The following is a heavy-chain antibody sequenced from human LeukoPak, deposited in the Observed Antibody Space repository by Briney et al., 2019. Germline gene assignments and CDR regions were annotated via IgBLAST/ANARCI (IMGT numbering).Heavy chain of an antibody. J-gene: IGHJ5*02. D-gene: IGHD2-21*02. CDR3: AFAYCGGDCYRYNWFDP. CDR2: IIPILGIA. CDR1: GGTFSSYA. V-gene: IGHV1-69*04. Sequence: APVKVSCKASGGTFSSYAISWVRQAPGQGLEWMGRIIPILGIANYAQKFQGRVTITADKSTSTAYMELSSLRSEDTAVYYCAFAYCGGDCYRYNWFDPWGQGTLVTVSS.